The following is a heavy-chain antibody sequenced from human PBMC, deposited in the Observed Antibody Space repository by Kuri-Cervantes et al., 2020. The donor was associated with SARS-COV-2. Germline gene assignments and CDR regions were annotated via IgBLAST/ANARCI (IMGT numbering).Heavy chain of an antibody. CDR1: GFIFSDYY. CDR3: ARDLRLGKSLDY. D-gene: IGHD7-27*01. J-gene: IGHJ4*02. CDR2: IGPSGTTK. V-gene: IGHV3-11*04. Sequence: GGSLRLSCTAFGFIFSDYYMTWIRQAPGKGLEWVSNIGPSGTTKYYADSVKGRFTISRDNAKNSLYLQMSSLRAEDTAVYYCARDLRLGKSLDYWGQGTLVTVSS.